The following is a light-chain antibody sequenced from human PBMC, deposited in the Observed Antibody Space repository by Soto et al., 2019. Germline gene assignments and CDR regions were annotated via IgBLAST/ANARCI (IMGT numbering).Light chain of an antibody. Sequence: THSPATLSFSPVESATLSCRTSQSVSSYLAWYQQKPGQAPRLLIYDASNRATGIPARCSGSGSGTDFTLTISSLEPEDFAVYYCQQRSNWPPGITFGGGTKVDIK. CDR3: QQRSNWPPGIT. CDR2: DAS. CDR1: QSVSSY. V-gene: IGKV3-11*01. J-gene: IGKJ4*01.